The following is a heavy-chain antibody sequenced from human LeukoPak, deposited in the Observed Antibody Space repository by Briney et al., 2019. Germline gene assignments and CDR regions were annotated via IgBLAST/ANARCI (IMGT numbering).Heavy chain of an antibody. CDR1: GGTFSSYA. CDR3: ARSRKGITIFGVVIASLDV. CDR2: IIPIFGTA. J-gene: IGHJ6*04. Sequence: SVKVSCKASGGTFSSYAISWVRQAPGQGLEWMGGIIPIFGTANYAQKFQGRVTITTDESTSTAYMELSSLRSEDTVVYYCARSRKGITIFGVVIASLDVWGKGTTVTVSS. V-gene: IGHV1-69*05. D-gene: IGHD3-3*01.